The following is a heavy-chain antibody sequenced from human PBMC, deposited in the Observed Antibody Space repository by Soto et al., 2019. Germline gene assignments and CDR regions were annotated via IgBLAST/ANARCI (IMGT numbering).Heavy chain of an antibody. CDR2: MNPNSGNT. CDR1: GYTFTSYD. J-gene: IGHJ3*02. CDR3: ARERSSGAFDI. Sequence: QVKLVQSGAEVKKPGASVKVSCKTSGYTFTSYDINGVRQATGQGLEWMGWMNPNSGNTAYAQKFQGRVTMTRNTSISTAYMELSSLRSEYTAVYYCARERSSGAFDIWGQGTMVTVSS. D-gene: IGHD1-26*01. V-gene: IGHV1-8*01.